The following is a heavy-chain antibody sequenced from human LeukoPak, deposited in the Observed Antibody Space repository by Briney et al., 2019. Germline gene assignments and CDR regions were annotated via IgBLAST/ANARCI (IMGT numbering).Heavy chain of an antibody. V-gene: IGHV1-69*04. Sequence: RASVKVSCKASGGTFSSYAISWVRQAPGQGLEWMGRIIPILGIANYAQKFQGRVTITADKSTSTAYMELSSLRSEDTAVYYCAREYCSSTSCYRDNWFDPWGQGTLVTVSS. D-gene: IGHD2-2*01. CDR1: GGTFSSYA. CDR2: IIPILGIA. J-gene: IGHJ5*02. CDR3: AREYCSSTSCYRDNWFDP.